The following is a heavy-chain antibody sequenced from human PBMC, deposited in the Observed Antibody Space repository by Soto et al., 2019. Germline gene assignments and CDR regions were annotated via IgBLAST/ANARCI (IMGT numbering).Heavy chain of an antibody. CDR2: IYYSGST. J-gene: IGHJ3*02. V-gene: IGHV4-31*03. CDR3: CAREGEKGDPLYAFDI. CDR1: GGSISSGGYY. Sequence: QVQLQESGPGLVKPSQTLSLTCTVSGGSISSGGYYWSWIRQHPGKGLEWIGYIYYSGSTYYNPSLKSRVTXXXXXXXXXXXXXXXXXXXXXXAVYYCAREGEKGDPLYAFDIWGQGTMVTVSS. D-gene: IGHD3-10*01.